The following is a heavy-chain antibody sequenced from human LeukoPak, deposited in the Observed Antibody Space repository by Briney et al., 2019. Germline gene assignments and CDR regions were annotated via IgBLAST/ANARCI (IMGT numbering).Heavy chain of an antibody. V-gene: IGHV4-59*12. D-gene: IGHD2-15*01. CDR3: ARDSFGPYCSGGSCSPMDV. J-gene: IGHJ6*03. CDR1: GGSISSYY. Sequence: SETLSLTCTVSGGSISSYYWSWIRQPPGKGLEWIAYIYYSGSTNYNPSLKSRVTMSVDTSKNQFSLKLSSVTAADTAVYYCARDSFGPYCSGGSCSPMDVWGKGTTVTISS. CDR2: IYYSGST.